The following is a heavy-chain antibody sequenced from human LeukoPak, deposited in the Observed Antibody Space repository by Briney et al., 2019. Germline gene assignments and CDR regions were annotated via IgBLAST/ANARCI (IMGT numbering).Heavy chain of an antibody. V-gene: IGHV1-69*05. J-gene: IGHJ6*03. Sequence: SVKVSCKASGGTFSNYAIGWVRQAPGQGLEWMGGVIPIFSTANYAQKFQGRVTMTRNTSISTAYMELSSLRSEDTAVYYCARGKQLENYYYYYYMDVWGKGTTVTISS. D-gene: IGHD6-6*01. CDR1: GGTFSNYA. CDR2: VIPIFSTA. CDR3: ARGKQLENYYYYYYMDV.